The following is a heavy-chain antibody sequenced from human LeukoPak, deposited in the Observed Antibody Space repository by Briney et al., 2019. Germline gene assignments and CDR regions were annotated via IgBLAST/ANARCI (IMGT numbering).Heavy chain of an antibody. CDR3: ARRWYDILTGYYNGFDY. CDR1: GYSFTSYW. CDR2: IYPGDSDT. V-gene: IGHV5-51*01. Sequence: GESLEISCKGSGYSFTSYWIGWVRQMPGKGLEWMGIIYPGDSDTRYSPSFQGQVTISADKSISTAYLQWSSLKASDTAMYYCARRWYDILTGYYNGFDYWGQGTLVTVSS. J-gene: IGHJ4*02. D-gene: IGHD3-9*01.